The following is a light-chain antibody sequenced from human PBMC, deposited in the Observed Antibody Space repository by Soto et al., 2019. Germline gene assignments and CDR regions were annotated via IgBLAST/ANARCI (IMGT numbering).Light chain of an antibody. V-gene: IGKV3-15*01. J-gene: IGKJ4*01. CDR3: QQYNNWPLT. CDR1: QSISSN. Sequence: EIVMTQSPVTLSVSPGERATLSCRVSQSISSNLAWYQQKPGQAPRLLISGASTRATGIPARFSGSGSGTEFTLTISSLQSEDFAVYYCQQYNNWPLTFGGGTKVEIK. CDR2: GAS.